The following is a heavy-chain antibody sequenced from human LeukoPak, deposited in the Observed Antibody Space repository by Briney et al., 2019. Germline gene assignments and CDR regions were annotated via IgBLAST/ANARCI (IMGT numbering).Heavy chain of an antibody. CDR1: GDSISNDNW. V-gene: IGHV4-4*02. CDR3: ARFTAAGTTFDP. J-gene: IGHJ5*02. Sequence: SGTLSLTCAVFGDSISNDNWWSWVRQPPGKGLEWIGYIYYSGSTNYNPSLKSRVTISVDTSKNQSSLKLSSVTAADTAVYYCARFTAAGTTFDPWGQGTLVTVSS. D-gene: IGHD6-13*01. CDR2: IYYSGST.